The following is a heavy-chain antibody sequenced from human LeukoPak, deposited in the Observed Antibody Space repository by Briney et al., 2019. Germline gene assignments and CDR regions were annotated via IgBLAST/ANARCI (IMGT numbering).Heavy chain of an antibody. J-gene: IGHJ4*02. V-gene: IGHV6-1*01. CDR1: GDSASSNTAA. Sequence: SQTLSLTCAISGDSASSNTAAWNWIRQSPSRGLEWLGRTYYRSKWYTDYAVSVKSRITINPDTSKNRLSLQLNSVAPEDTAVYYCVRDHGGLDCWGQGTVVTVSS. CDR3: VRDHGGLDC. CDR2: TYYRSKWYT.